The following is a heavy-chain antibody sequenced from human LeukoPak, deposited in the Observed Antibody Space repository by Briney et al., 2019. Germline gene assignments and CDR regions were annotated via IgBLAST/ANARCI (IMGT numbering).Heavy chain of an antibody. CDR3: ARGVYYYGSGSYDY. D-gene: IGHD3-10*01. V-gene: IGHV4-34*01. J-gene: IGHJ4*02. CDR2: INHSGST. Sequence: SETLSLTCSVSGASISSHYWSWIRQPPGKGLEWIGEINHSGSTNYNPSLKSRVTISVDTSKNQFSLKLSSVTAADTAVYYCARGVYYYGSGSYDYWGQGTLVTVSS. CDR1: GASISSHY.